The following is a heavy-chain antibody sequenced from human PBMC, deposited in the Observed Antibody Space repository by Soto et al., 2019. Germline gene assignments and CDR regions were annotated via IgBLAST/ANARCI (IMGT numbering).Heavy chain of an antibody. CDR1: GGSISSSSYY. J-gene: IGHJ6*02. CDR2: IYYSGST. Sequence: QLQLQESGPGLVKPSETLSLTCTVSGGSISSSSYYWGWIRQPPGKGLEWIGSIYYSGSTYYNPSLKSRVTISVDTSKNQFSLKLSSVTAADTAVYYCARNGWRCSGGSCYSPAKYYYYGMDVWGQGTTVTVSS. V-gene: IGHV4-39*01. CDR3: ARNGWRCSGGSCYSPAKYYYYGMDV. D-gene: IGHD2-15*01.